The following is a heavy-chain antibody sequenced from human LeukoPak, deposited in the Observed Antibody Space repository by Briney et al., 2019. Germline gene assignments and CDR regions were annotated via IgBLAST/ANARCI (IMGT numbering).Heavy chain of an antibody. V-gene: IGHV4-34*01. CDR2: SKHSGST. J-gene: IGHJ6*02. D-gene: IGHD1-26*01. CDR3: VRAEVGATTRYYYYGMDV. CDR1: GGSFSRYS. Sequence: SDTLSHTCVVYGGSFSRYSWSWIRQPPEKELEWIGESKHSGSTNYNPYHKSRVTISIDTSNNQFSLKLTSVTAANTAVYYCVRAEVGATTRYYYYGMDVWGQGTTVTVSS.